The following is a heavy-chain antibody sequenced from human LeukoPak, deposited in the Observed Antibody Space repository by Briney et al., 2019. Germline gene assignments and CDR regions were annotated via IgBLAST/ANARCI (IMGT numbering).Heavy chain of an antibody. J-gene: IGHJ3*02. CDR3: ATVPSPYDSSGYYLHAFDI. CDR1: GGSLSNYG. V-gene: IGHV1-24*01. D-gene: IGHD3-22*01. Sequence: ASVKVSCKTSGGSLSNYGISWVRQAPGQGLEWMGGFDPEDGETIYAQKFQGRVTMTEDTSTDTAYMELSSLRSEDTAVYYCATVPSPYDSSGYYLHAFDIWGQGTMVTVSS. CDR2: FDPEDGET.